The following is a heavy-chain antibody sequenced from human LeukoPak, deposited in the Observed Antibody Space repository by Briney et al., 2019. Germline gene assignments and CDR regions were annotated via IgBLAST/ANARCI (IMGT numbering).Heavy chain of an antibody. J-gene: IGHJ4*02. V-gene: IGHV4-59*08. D-gene: IGHD4-17*01. CDR2: IYYSGST. CDR3: ARMGNPATVTADY. CDR1: GGSISSYY. Sequence: SETLSLTCTVSGGSISSYYWSWIRQPPGKGLEWIGYIYYSGSTNYNPSLKSRVTISVDTSKNQFSLKMNSVTAADTAVYYCARMGNPATVTADYWGQGTLVTVSS.